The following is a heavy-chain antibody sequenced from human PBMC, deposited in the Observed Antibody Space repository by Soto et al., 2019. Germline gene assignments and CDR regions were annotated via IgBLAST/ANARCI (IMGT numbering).Heavy chain of an antibody. CDR3: AKLVRDDVRRSDLDH. Sequence: KPSETLSLTCTVSGDSITASYSNWAWIRQPPGKGLEWIGTFYYSGTTSQNPPLRSRITIYGDTSRNQFSLKLRSVTAADSGVYYCAKLVRDDVRRSDLDHWGQGTLVTVSS. J-gene: IGHJ4*02. D-gene: IGHD3-10*02. V-gene: IGHV4-39*01. CDR2: FYYSGTT. CDR1: GDSITASYSN.